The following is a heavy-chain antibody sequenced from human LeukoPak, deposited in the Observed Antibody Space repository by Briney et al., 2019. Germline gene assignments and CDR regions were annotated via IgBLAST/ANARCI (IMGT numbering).Heavy chain of an antibody. CDR1: GGTFSSYA. J-gene: IGHJ5*02. CDR3: ARVGYCSGGSCYSDWFDP. Sequence: SVKVSCKASGGTFSSYAISWVRQAPGQGLEWMGRIIPIFGIANYAQKFQGRVTTTADKSTSTAYMELSSLRSEDTAVYYCARVGYCSGGSCYSDWFDPWGQGTLVTVSS. CDR2: IIPIFGIA. V-gene: IGHV1-69*04. D-gene: IGHD2-15*01.